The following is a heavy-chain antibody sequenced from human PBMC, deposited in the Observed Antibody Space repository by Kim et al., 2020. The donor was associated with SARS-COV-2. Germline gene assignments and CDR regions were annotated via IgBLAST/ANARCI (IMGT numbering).Heavy chain of an antibody. CDR1: GGTFSSYA. CDR3: ASNYVSLEEGYYYYYGMDV. D-gene: IGHD3-10*02. Sequence: SVKVSCKASGGTFSSYAISWVRQAPGQGLEWMGGIIPIFGTANYAQKFQGRVTITADESTSTAYMELSSLRSEDTAVYYCASNYVSLEEGYYYYYGMDVWGQGTTVTVSS. CDR2: IIPIFGTA. J-gene: IGHJ6*02. V-gene: IGHV1-69*13.